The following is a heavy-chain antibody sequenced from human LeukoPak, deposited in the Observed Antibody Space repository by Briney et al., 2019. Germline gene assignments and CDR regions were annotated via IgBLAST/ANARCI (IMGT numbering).Heavy chain of an antibody. J-gene: IGHJ4*02. CDR2: IYPGDSDT. V-gene: IGHV5-51*01. D-gene: IGHD6-19*01. CDR1: GYRFTNSW. Sequence: GESLKISCKGSGYRFTNSWIGWVRQMPGKGLEWMGIIYPGDSDTRYSPSFQGQVTISADKSISTAYLQWSSLKASDTAMYYCARHEHGGWYVFGYWGQGTLVTVSS. CDR3: ARHEHGGWYVFGY.